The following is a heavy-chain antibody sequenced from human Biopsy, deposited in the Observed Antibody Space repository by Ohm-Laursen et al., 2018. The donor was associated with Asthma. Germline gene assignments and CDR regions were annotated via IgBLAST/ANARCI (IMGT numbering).Heavy chain of an antibody. CDR1: GFTFSDYY. CDR3: ARDREVYGSGIGALYYYYHYGMDV. CDR2: ISSSGSTI. D-gene: IGHD3-10*01. V-gene: IGHV3-11*01. J-gene: IGHJ6*02. Sequence: SLRLSCAASGFTFSDYYMSWIRQAPGKGLEWVSYISSSGSTIYYADSVKGRFTISRDNAKNSLYLQMNSLRAEDTAVYYCARDREVYGSGIGALYYYYHYGMDVWGQGTTVTVSS.